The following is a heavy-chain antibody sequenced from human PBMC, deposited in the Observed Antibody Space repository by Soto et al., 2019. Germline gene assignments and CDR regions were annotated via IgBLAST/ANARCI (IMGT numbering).Heavy chain of an antibody. V-gene: IGHV1-8*01. D-gene: IGHD1-1*01. CDR1: GYTFTSYD. CDR2: MNPNSGNT. J-gene: IGHJ6*02. Sequence: QVQLVQSGAEVKKPGASVKVSCKASGYTFTSYDINWVRQATGQGLEWMGWMNPNSGNTGYAQKFQGRVTMTRNTSASTAYMELSSLTSEDTAVYYCATWPAGYYYYGMDVWGQGTTVTVSS. CDR3: ATWPAGYYYYGMDV.